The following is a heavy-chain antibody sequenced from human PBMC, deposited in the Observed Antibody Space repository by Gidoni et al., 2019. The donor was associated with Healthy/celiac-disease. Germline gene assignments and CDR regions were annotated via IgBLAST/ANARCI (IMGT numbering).Heavy chain of an antibody. CDR1: GGSTSSSSYS. CDR2: IYYSGST. V-gene: IGHV4-39*01. D-gene: IGHD1-26*01. J-gene: IGHJ3*02. Sequence: QLQLQESGPGLVKPSETLSLTCPVSGGSTSSSSYSWGWLRQPPGKGLEWIGSIYYSGSTSYNPSPKSRVTISVDTSKNQFSLKLSSVTAADTAVYYCATVVYSGSPQSPAFDIWGQGTIVTVSS. CDR3: ATVVYSGSPQSPAFDI.